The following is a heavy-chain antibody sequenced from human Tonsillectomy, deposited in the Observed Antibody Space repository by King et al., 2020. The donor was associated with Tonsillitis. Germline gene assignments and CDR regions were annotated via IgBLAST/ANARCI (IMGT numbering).Heavy chain of an antibody. D-gene: IGHD3-3*01. Sequence: VQLVESGGGLVQPGRSLRLSCTASGFTFGDYTMTWFRQAPGKGLEWVGFIRSKGNVGTTEDAAAGKGRFTISRDDSKSIAYLKMNSLKTEDTAVYYCTRDGALGLWSSFVGMGSYYFDFWGQGTLVSVSS. CDR3: TRDGALGLWSSFVGMGSYYFDF. V-gene: IGHV3-49*03. J-gene: IGHJ4*02. CDR2: IRSKGNVGTT. CDR1: GFTFGDYT.